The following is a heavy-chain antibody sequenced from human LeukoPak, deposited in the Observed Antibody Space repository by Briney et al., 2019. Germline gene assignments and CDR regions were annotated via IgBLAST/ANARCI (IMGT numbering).Heavy chain of an antibody. CDR3: AKDRDFLFDY. V-gene: IGHV3-21*06. CDR2: ISSTGSSI. J-gene: IGHJ4*02. Sequence: PGGSLRLSCAASGFTFSANVMNWVRRAPGKGLEWVSSISSTGSSIYSADSVKGRFTISRDNAKNSLYLQMNSLRAEDTAVYHCAKDRDFLFDYWGQGILVTVSS. CDR1: GFTFSANV. D-gene: IGHD3-3*01.